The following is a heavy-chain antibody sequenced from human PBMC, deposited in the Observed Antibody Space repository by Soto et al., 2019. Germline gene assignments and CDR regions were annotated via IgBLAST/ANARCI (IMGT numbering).Heavy chain of an antibody. CDR3: ARAQTPTESEF. CDR2: LNTYNGNT. V-gene: IGHV1-18*01. Sequence: QIQLVQSEGEVKKPGASVKVSCKTSGYTFTNYGVTWVRQAPGQGLEWMGWLNTYNGNTKYAQRFQGRVTMTPDTPASTAYVKLRSLRSDDTAVYYWARAQTPTESEFWDPGTLLTGSS. D-gene: IGHD1-26*01. CDR1: GYTFTNYG. J-gene: IGHJ4*02.